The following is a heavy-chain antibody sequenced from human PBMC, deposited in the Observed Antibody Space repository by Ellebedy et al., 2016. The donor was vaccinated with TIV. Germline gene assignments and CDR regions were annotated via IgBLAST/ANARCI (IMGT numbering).Heavy chain of an antibody. D-gene: IGHD3-10*01. J-gene: IGHJ5*02. V-gene: IGHV4-59*12. Sequence: MPSETLSLTCTVSGGSISSYYWSWIRQPPGKGLEWIGYIYHSGSTYYNPSLKSRVTISVDRSKNQFSLKLSSVTAADTAGYYCARVVGSGSYYGDNWFDPWGQGTLVTVSS. CDR1: GGSISSYY. CDR3: ARVVGSGSYYGDNWFDP. CDR2: IYHSGST.